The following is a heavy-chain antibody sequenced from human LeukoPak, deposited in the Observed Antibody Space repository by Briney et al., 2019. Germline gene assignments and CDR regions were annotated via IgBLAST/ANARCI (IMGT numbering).Heavy chain of an antibody. CDR1: GFTFSSYG. Sequence: GGSLRLSCAASGFTFSSYGMHWVRQAPGKGLEWVAVISYDGSNKYYADSVKGRFTISRDNSKNTLYLQMNSLRAEDTAVYYCARELYYYDSSGYWVHDAFDIWGQGTMVTVSS. CDR2: ISYDGSNK. V-gene: IGHV3-30*03. D-gene: IGHD3-22*01. CDR3: ARELYYYDSSGYWVHDAFDI. J-gene: IGHJ3*02.